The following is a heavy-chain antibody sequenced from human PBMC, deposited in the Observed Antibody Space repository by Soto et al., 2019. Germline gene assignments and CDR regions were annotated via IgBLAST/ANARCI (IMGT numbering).Heavy chain of an antibody. D-gene: IGHD1-7*01. J-gene: IGHJ4*02. CDR2: ISYDGSNK. V-gene: IGHV3-30-3*01. CDR3: ARDLIPGITGTTFWEPEYYFDY. Sequence: PGGSLRLSCAASGFTFSSYAMHWVRQAPGKGLEWVAVISYDGSNKYYADSVKGRFTISRDNSKNTLYLQMNSLRAEDTAVYYCARDLIPGITGTTFWEPEYYFDYWGQGTLVTVSS. CDR1: GFTFSSYA.